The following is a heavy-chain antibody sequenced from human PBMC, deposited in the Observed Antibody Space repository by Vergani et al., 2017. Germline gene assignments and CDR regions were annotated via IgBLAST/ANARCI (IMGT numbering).Heavy chain of an antibody. D-gene: IGHD6-13*01. CDR2: IYYTGST. Sequence: QVQLQQWGAGLLKPSETLSLTCAVYGGSFRGYYWGWIRQTPGKGLEWIGSIYYTGSTYYNPSLKSRVTISVDTSKKQFSLKLSSVTAADTAVYYCARQGQQLVPWGFDYWGQGTLVTVSS. CDR1: GGSFRGYY. J-gene: IGHJ4*02. V-gene: IGHV4-34*01. CDR3: ARQGQQLVPWGFDY.